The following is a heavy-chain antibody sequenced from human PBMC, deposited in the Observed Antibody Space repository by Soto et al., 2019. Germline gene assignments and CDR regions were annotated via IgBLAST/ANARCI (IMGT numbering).Heavy chain of an antibody. CDR1: GFTFSSYA. D-gene: IGHD3-22*01. J-gene: IGHJ4*02. V-gene: IGHV3-23*01. CDR2: ISGSGGST. CDR3: ATTYYYDSIGYPGPYYFDY. Sequence: GGSLRLSCAASGFTFSSYAMSWVRQAPGKGLEWVSAISGSGGSTYYAHSVKGRFTISRDNSKNTLYLQMNSLRAEDTAVYYCATTYYYDSIGYPGPYYFDYWGQGTLVTVSS.